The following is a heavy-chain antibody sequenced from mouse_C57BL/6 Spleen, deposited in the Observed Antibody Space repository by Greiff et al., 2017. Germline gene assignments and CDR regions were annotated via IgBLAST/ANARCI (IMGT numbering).Heavy chain of an antibody. D-gene: IGHD1-1*02. Sequence: QVQLQQSGAELVRPGASVKLSCKASGYTFTSYGISWVKQRTGQGLEWIGEIYPRSGNTYYNAEFNGKATLTADKSTSTAYMELRSLTSEDSAVYCCAREDYGGLCAMDYWGQGTSVTVSS. J-gene: IGHJ4*01. CDR2: IYPRSGNT. V-gene: IGHV1-81*01. CDR1: GYTFTSYG. CDR3: AREDYGGLCAMDY.